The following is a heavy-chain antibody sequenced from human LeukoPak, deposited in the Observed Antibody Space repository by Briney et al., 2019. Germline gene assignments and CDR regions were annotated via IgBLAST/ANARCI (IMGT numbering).Heavy chain of an antibody. D-gene: IGHD6-13*01. CDR3: ARARRIAAADY. CDR1: GASITTYY. J-gene: IGHJ4*02. Sequence: PSETLSLTCTVSGASITTYYWSWIRQPPGKGLEWIGYIYYSGSTNYNPSLKSRVTISVDTSKNQFSLKLSSVTAADTAVYYCARARRIAAADYWGQGTLVTVSS. CDR2: IYYSGST. V-gene: IGHV4-59*01.